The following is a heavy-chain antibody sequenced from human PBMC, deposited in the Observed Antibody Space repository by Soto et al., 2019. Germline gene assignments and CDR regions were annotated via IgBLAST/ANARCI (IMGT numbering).Heavy chain of an antibody. D-gene: IGHD4-4*01. CDR2: ISHGATSK. J-gene: IGHJ4*02. CDR3: AKDWVGGSNRYQLDY. Sequence: QVLLVESGGGVVQPGRSLRLSCAASRFTFSDYGMHWVRQAPGKGLEWVAGISHGATSKSYSDSVKGRFIISRDNSKKMLYLQLNSLRREDTAVYYCAKDWVGGSNRYQLDYWGRGTLVSVSS. V-gene: IGHV3-30*18. CDR1: RFTFSDYG.